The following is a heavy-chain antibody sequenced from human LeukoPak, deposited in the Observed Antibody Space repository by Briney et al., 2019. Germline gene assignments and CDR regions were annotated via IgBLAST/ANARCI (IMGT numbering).Heavy chain of an antibody. D-gene: IGHD5-18*01. V-gene: IGHV3-30*01. CDR3: ASEDVDTGDF. J-gene: IGHJ4*02. CDR1: GFTFTNAG. CDR2: ISHDGTNK. Sequence: GGSLRLSSTGSGFTFTNAGIHWVRLAAGKGLEWVSFISHDGTNKYYSDSVDGRFTVSRLNSQNTVYLQMTDLRPDDTATYYCASEDVDTGDFWGQGTLVTVSS.